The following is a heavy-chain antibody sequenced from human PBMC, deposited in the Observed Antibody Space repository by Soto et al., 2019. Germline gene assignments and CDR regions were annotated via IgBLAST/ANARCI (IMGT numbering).Heavy chain of an antibody. D-gene: IGHD3-3*01. CDR2: ISYDGSNK. CDR3: AKELLDDFWSGYLRETFYGMDV. CDR1: GFTFSSYG. J-gene: IGHJ6*02. V-gene: IGHV3-30*18. Sequence: GGSLRLSCAASGFTFSSYGMHWVRQAPGKGLEWVAVISYDGSNKYYADSVKGRFTISRDNSKNTLYLQMNSLRAEDTAVYYCAKELLDDFWSGYLRETFYGMDVWGQGTTVTVSS.